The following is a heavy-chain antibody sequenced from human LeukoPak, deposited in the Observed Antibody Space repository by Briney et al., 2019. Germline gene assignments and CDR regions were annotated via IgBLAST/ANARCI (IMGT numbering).Heavy chain of an antibody. Sequence: SETLSLTCTVSGYSISGGYYWGWIRQPPGKGPEWIGNMYHSGTAHYNPSLKSRVTISIDTSKNQFSLRLSSVTAADTAVYYCARYYGSGSFDQWGQGTLVTVSS. D-gene: IGHD3-10*01. CDR1: GYSISGGYY. CDR3: ARYYGSGSFDQ. V-gene: IGHV4-38-2*02. CDR2: MYHSGTA. J-gene: IGHJ4*02.